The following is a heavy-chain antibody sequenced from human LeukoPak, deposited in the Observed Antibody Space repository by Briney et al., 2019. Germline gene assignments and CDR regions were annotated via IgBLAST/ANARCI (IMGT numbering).Heavy chain of an antibody. CDR3: AKWGDYDILTGYYVSDF. J-gene: IGHJ4*02. CDR2: ITGSGDTT. CDR1: GFIFRNYA. V-gene: IGHV3-23*01. D-gene: IGHD3-9*01. Sequence: GGSLRLSCAASGFIFRNYAMSWVRQAPGKGLEWVSAITGSGDTTYYAGSVKGRFTISRDNSKNTLYVEMNTLRAEDTAVYYCAKWGDYDILTGYYVSDFWGQGTLVTVSS.